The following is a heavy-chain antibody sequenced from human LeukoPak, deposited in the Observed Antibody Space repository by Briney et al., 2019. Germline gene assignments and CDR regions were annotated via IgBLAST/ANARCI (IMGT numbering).Heavy chain of an antibody. Sequence: ASVKVSCKTSGYIFNNYGISWVRQAPGQGLEWMGWISAYNGNTNYIQKFRGRVAMTADTSTGTVYMELRSLRPDDTAIYYCARDIATVQHQDWGQGTLVTVSS. V-gene: IGHV1-18*01. CDR3: ARDIATVQHQD. D-gene: IGHD1-1*01. CDR1: GYIFNNYG. J-gene: IGHJ4*02. CDR2: ISAYNGNT.